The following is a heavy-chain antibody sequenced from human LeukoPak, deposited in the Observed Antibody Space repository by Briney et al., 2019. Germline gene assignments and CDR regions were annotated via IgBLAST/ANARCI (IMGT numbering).Heavy chain of an antibody. Sequence: GGSLRLSCAASGFTFSTYNMNWVRHAPGKGLEWISSITSSSSYIYYADSVKGRFTISRDNAKNSLFLQMNNLSPDDTAVYFCARDPYSGNYGNYYYYYMDVWGKGTAVTISS. J-gene: IGHJ6*03. D-gene: IGHD1-26*01. CDR3: ARDPYSGNYGNYYYYYMDV. CDR1: GFTFSTYN. CDR2: ITSSSSYI. V-gene: IGHV3-21*06.